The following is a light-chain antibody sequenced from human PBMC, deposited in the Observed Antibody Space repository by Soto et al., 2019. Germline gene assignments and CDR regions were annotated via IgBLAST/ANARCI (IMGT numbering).Light chain of an antibody. CDR1: QSFRGL. J-gene: IGKJ5*01. V-gene: IGKV3-11*01. CDR2: DAY. Sequence: EVVLTQSRVTLPLSPGETATLSCRASQSFRGLLAWYQQKPGQAPRLLIYDAYNRATGIPPRFSGSGSGTDFTLTISSLEPEDSAVYYCQQRHMWPITFGQGTRLEIK. CDR3: QQRHMWPIT.